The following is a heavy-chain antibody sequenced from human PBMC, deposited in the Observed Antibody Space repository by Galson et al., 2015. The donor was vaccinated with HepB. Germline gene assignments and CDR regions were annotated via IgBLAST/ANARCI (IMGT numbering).Heavy chain of an antibody. D-gene: IGHD3-16*01. CDR1: GVTFSTYS. J-gene: IGHJ4*02. Sequence: PLRLSGAASGVTFSTYSMNWARQAPGKGLEGVSYISSASTGIYYADSVKCRFPISRDNPKSSLFLQMNSLRDEDTAVYYCARESGWLIDNWGQGTLVTVSS. V-gene: IGHV3-48*02. CDR3: ARESGWLIDN. CDR2: ISSASTGI.